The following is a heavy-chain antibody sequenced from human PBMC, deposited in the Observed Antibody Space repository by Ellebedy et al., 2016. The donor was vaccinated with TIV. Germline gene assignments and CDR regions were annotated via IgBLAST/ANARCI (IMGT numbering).Heavy chain of an antibody. V-gene: IGHV1-46*04. CDR2: IKPSGGST. D-gene: IGHD6-19*01. CDR3: ARARSSGWLHTPDY. Sequence: AASVKVSCKASGYTFSSYYMHWVRQAPGQGLAWMGIIKPSGGSTTYAQNLQGRVTMTRDTSTNTVYMELSSLRSEDTDVYYCARARSSGWLHTPDYWGQGTLVIVSS. CDR1: GYTFSSYY. J-gene: IGHJ4*02.